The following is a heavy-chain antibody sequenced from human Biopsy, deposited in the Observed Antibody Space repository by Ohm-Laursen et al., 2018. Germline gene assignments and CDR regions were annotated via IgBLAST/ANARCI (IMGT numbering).Heavy chain of an antibody. D-gene: IGHD3-9*01. J-gene: IGHJ1*01. Sequence: SVKVSCKVPGGTFSNYGVNWVRQAPGQGLEWLGGNIPILGTGNYAQKFQDRVTVAADTSTSTATMELRSLRSDDTAVYYCATKLTGYFHHWGQGTTVTVSS. CDR2: NIPILGTG. CDR1: GGTFSNYG. V-gene: IGHV1-69*06. CDR3: ATKLTGYFHH.